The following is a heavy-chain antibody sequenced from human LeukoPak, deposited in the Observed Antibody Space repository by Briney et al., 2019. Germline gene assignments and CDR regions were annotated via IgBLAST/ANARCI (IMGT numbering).Heavy chain of an antibody. Sequence: SETLSLTCAVYGGSFSGYYWSWIRQPPGKGLEWIGEINHSGSTNYSPSLKSRVTISVDTSKNQFSLKLSSVTAADTAVYYCARGEDDSSGYYYYFDYWGQGTLVTVSS. J-gene: IGHJ4*02. CDR1: GGSFSGYY. D-gene: IGHD3-22*01. CDR2: INHSGST. V-gene: IGHV4-34*01. CDR3: ARGEDDSSGYYYYFDY.